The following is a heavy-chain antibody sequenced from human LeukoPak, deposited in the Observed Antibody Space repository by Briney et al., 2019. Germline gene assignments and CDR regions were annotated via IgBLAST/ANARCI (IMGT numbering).Heavy chain of an antibody. Sequence: ASVKVSCKASGYTFTNYYMHWVRQAPGKGLVWVSGMNTDGSTTRHADSVKGRFTISRDNAKNTLYLQMNSLRAEDTAVYYCTRGYTSGYFFVYWGQGTLSPSPQ. CDR1: GYTFTNYY. CDR2: MNTDGSTT. CDR3: TRGYTSGYFFVY. D-gene: IGHD3-22*01. J-gene: IGHJ4*02. V-gene: IGHV3-74*01.